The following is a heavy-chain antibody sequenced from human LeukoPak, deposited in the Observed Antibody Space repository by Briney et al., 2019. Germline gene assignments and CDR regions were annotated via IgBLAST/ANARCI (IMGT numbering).Heavy chain of an antibody. D-gene: IGHD3-10*01. CDR3: AKRDTSGLYYFDY. CDR2: ITNGGDNT. J-gene: IGHJ4*02. Sequence: SGGSLRLSCAASGFTSSTYGMSWVRQAPGKGLEWVSSITNGGDNTYYADFVQGRFTIYRDNSKNSLHLQMSSLRAEDTAIYFCAKRDTSGLYYFDYWGQGTLVTVSS. V-gene: IGHV3-23*01. CDR1: GFTSSTYG.